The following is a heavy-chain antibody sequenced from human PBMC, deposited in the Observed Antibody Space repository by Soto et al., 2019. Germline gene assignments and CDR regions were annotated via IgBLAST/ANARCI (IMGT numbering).Heavy chain of an antibody. J-gene: IGHJ4*02. CDR1: GGSISSYY. V-gene: IGHV4-59*01. CDR2: IYYSGST. Sequence: SETLSLTCTVSGGSISSYYWSWIRQPPGKGLEWIGYIYYSGSTNYNPSLKSRVTISVDTSKNQFSLKLSSVTAADTAVYYCARGGYGDYQVDYWGQGTLVTVSS. D-gene: IGHD4-17*01. CDR3: ARGGYGDYQVDY.